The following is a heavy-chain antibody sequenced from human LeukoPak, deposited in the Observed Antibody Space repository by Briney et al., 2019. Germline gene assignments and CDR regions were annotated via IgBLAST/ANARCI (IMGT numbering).Heavy chain of an antibody. D-gene: IGHD6-19*01. CDR2: ISRSSDTI. J-gene: IGHJ4*02. V-gene: IGHV3-48*01. Sequence: QTGGSLRLSCVASGFTFSSYSINWVRQAPGKGLEWIAYISRSSDTIFYADSVKGRFTVSRDNAKNSLYLQMNSLRGEDTALYYCARDRYFLISVSGTIDYWGQGTLVTASS. CDR3: ARDRYFLISVSGTIDY. CDR1: GFTFSSYS.